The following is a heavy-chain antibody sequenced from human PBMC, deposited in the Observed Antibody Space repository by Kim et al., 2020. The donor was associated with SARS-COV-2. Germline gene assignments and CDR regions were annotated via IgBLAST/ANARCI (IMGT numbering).Heavy chain of an antibody. D-gene: IGHD3-10*02. Sequence: SETLSLTCTVSGGSISSGGYYWSWIRQHPGKGLEWIGYIYYSGSTYYNPSLKSRVTISVDTSKNQFSMKLSSVTAADTSVYYCARDLLKKPVPLGFYYYFGMDGWGQGTTVTVSS. CDR3: ARDLLKKPVPLGFYYYFGMDG. CDR2: IYYSGST. J-gene: IGHJ6*02. V-gene: IGHV4-31*03. CDR1: GGSISSGGYY.